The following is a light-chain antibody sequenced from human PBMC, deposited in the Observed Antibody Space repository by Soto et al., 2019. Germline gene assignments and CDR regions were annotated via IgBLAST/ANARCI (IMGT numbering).Light chain of an antibody. V-gene: IGLV2-14*01. CDR1: RSDVGGYNY. Sequence: QSALTQPASVSGSPGQSITISCTGTRSDVGGYNYVSWYQQHPGKAPKLMIYEVSNRPSGVSNRFSGSKSGNTASLTISGLQAEDEADYYCSSYNGSSTLHVVFGGGTKVTVL. CDR3: SSYNGSSTLHVV. CDR2: EVS. J-gene: IGLJ2*01.